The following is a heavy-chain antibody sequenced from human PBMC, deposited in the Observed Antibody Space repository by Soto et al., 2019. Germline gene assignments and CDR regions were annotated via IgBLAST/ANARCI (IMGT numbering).Heavy chain of an antibody. Sequence: GGSLRLSCAASGFTFSSYSMNWVRQAPGKGLEWVSSISSSSYIYYADSVKGPFTISRDKAKNSLYLQINRLRAEDTAVYYCARLYSGRTSYDFWSGSPVEYYGMDXWGQGTRVTSP. J-gene: IGHJ6*02. CDR3: ARLYSGRTSYDFWSGSPVEYYGMDX. CDR2: ISSSSYI. V-gene: IGHV3-21*01. CDR1: GFTFSSYS. D-gene: IGHD3-3*01.